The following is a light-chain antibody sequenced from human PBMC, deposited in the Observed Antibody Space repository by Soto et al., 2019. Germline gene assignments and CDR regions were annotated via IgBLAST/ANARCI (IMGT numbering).Light chain of an antibody. V-gene: IGLV1-44*01. Sequence: QSALTQPPSASGTPGQRVTISCSGSSSNIGTNTVIWYQQLPGAAPKLLIYSDNQRPSGVPGRFSGSKSGTSASLAISGLQSEDEADYCCAAWDVSLVVFGGVTQLTV. J-gene: IGLJ2*01. CDR3: AAWDVSLVV. CDR2: SDN. CDR1: SSNIGTNT.